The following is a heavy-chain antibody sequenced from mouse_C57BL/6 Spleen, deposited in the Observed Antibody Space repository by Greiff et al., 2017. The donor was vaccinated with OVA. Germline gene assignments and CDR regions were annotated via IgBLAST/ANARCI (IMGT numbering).Heavy chain of an antibody. CDR1: GYTFTSYW. CDR2: IYPGNSDT. V-gene: IGHV1-5*01. Sequence: EVKLVESGTVLARPGASVKMSCKTSGYTFTSYWMHWVKQRPGQGLEWIGAIYPGNSDTSYNQKFKGKAKLTAVPSDSTAYMESSSLTNEDTAIYYCTRMGGSVYAMDYWGQGTSVTVSS. J-gene: IGHJ4*01. CDR3: TRMGGSVYAMDY. D-gene: IGHD3-2*02.